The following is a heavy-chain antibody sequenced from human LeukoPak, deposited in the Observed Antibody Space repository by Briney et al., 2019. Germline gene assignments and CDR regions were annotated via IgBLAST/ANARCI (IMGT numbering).Heavy chain of an antibody. CDR1: RDTFTSSE. Sequence: ASVKGSCKASRDTFTSSEINWVRQATGQGLEWMGWMNPNSGNTGYAQKFQGRVTMTRNTSISTAYMELSSLRSEDTAVYYCARGRRIQLWFTETLPGYWGQGTLVTVSS. CDR3: ARGRRIQLWFTETLPGY. CDR2: MNPNSGNT. J-gene: IGHJ4*02. V-gene: IGHV1-8*01. D-gene: IGHD5-18*01.